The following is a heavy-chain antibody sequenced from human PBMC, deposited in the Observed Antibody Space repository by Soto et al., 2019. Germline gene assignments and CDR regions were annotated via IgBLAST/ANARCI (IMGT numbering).Heavy chain of an antibody. CDR1: GGSFSGYY. V-gene: IGHV4-34*01. CDR2: INHNGST. J-gene: IGHJ4*02. D-gene: IGHD6-6*01. CDR3: ASYSYFSSSHYFDY. Sequence: PSETLSLTCAVYGGSFSGYYWSWIRQPPGKGLEWIGEINHNGSTNYNPSLKSRLTISVDTSKNQFSLKLSSVTAADTAVYYCASYSYFSSSHYFDYWGQGTLVTVSS.